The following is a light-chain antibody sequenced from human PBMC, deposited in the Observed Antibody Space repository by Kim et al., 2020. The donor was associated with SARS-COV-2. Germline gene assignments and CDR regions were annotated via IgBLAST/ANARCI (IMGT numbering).Light chain of an antibody. CDR2: KDS. CDR1: ALPKQY. Sequence: PGQTARITCSGGALPKQYAYWYQQKPGQAPVLVIYKDSERPSGIPERFSGSSSGTTVTLTISGVQAEDEADYYCQSADSSGPSWVFGGGTQLTVL. CDR3: QSADSSGPSWV. J-gene: IGLJ3*02. V-gene: IGLV3-25*03.